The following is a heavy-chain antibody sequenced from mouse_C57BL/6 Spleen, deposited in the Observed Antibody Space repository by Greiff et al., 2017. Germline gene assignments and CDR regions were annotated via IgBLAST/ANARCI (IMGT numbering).Heavy chain of an antibody. CDR3: ARDDYPYAMDY. D-gene: IGHD2-4*01. V-gene: IGHV5-17*01. CDR2: ISSGSSTI. J-gene: IGHJ4*01. CDR1: GFTFSDYG. Sequence: EVQLVESGGGLVKPGGSLKLSCAASGFTFSDYGMHWVRQAPEKGLEWVAYISSGSSTIYYAVTVKGRSTISRDNAKNTLFLQMTSLRSEDTAMYYCARDDYPYAMDYWGQGTSATVSS.